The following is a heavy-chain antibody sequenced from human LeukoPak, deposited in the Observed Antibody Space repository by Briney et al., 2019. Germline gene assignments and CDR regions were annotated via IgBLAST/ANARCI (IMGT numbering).Heavy chain of an antibody. D-gene: IGHD3-3*01. Sequence: SETLSLTCTVSGGSVSSYYWSWIRQPPGKGRGWIGYIYTSGSTNYNPFLKSRVTISVDTSKTQFSLKLSSVTAADTAVYYCARLEYDFWSGYYTGLVNWGQGTLVTVSS. V-gene: IGHV4-4*09. CDR3: ARLEYDFWSGYYTGLVN. CDR1: GGSVSSYY. J-gene: IGHJ4*02. CDR2: IYTSGST.